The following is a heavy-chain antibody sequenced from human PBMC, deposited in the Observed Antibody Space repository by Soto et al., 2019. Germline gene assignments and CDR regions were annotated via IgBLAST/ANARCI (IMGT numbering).Heavy chain of an antibody. V-gene: IGHV3-21*01. Sequence: PGGSLRLSCAASGFTFSSYSMNWVRQAPGKGLEWVSSISSSSSYIYYADSVKGRFTISRDNAKNSLYLQMNSLRAEDTAVYYCAREPVDIVAMPIYFDYWGQGTLVTVSS. CDR1: GFTFSSYS. D-gene: IGHD5-12*01. J-gene: IGHJ4*02. CDR3: AREPVDIVAMPIYFDY. CDR2: ISSSSSYI.